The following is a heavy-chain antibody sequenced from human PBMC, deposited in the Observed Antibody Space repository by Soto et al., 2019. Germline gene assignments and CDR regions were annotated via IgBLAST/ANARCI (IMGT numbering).Heavy chain of an antibody. CDR2: INPSGGST. V-gene: IGHV1-46*01. CDR1: GYTFTSYY. Sequence: ASVKVSCKASGYTFTSYYMHWVRQAPGQGLEWMGIINPSGGSTSYAQKFQGRVTMTRDTSTSTVYMELSSLRSEDTAVYSCATNIVAPDAFDIWGQGTMVTVSS. D-gene: IGHD5-12*01. CDR3: ATNIVAPDAFDI. J-gene: IGHJ3*02.